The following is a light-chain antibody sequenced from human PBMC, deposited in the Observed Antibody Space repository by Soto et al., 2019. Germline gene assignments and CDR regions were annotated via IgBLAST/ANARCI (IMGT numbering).Light chain of an antibody. CDR3: QQSYSTLFT. CDR1: QSIGAN. V-gene: IGKV1-39*01. J-gene: IGKJ3*01. CDR2: AAS. Sequence: DIQMTQSPPSLSASVGDRVTITCRASQSIGANLNWYQQKPGKAPNLLIYAASSLQSGVPPRFSGSGSGRDFTLTINTLQPEDFETYFCQQSYSTLFTFGPGTKVDIK.